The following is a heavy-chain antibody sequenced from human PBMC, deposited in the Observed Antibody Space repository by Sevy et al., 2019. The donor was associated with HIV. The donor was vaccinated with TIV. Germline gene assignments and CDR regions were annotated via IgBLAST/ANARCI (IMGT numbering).Heavy chain of an antibody. Sequence: SETLSLTCAVSGGSISSGGYSWSWIRQPPGKGLEWIGYIYHSGSTYHNPSLKSRVTISVDRSKNQFSLKLSSVTAADMALYYCARSGYCSGGGGYGVVGWFDPWGQGTLVTVSS. CDR2: IYHSGST. D-gene: IGHD2-15*01. V-gene: IGHV4-30-2*01. CDR3: ARSGYCSGGGGYGVVGWFDP. J-gene: IGHJ5*02. CDR1: GGSISSGGYS.